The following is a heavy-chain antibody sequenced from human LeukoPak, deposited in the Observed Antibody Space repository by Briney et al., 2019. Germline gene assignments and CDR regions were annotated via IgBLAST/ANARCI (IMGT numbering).Heavy chain of an antibody. J-gene: IGHJ6*03. Sequence: GGSLRLSCAASGFTFSSYSMNWVRQAPGKGLEWVSSISSSSSYIYYADSVKGRFTISRDNAKNSLYLQMNSLRAEDTAVYYCARVGPWVSPDYYYYYMDVWGKGTTVTVSS. CDR3: ARVGPWVSPDYYYYYMDV. V-gene: IGHV3-21*01. CDR1: GFTFSSYS. CDR2: ISSSSSYI. D-gene: IGHD3-16*01.